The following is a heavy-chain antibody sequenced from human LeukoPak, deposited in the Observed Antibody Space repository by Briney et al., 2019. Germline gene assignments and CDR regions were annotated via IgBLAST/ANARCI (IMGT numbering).Heavy chain of an antibody. J-gene: IGHJ3*02. CDR1: GFTFSSYG. CDR3: ARRSAARDAFDI. CDR2: IRYDGSNK. D-gene: IGHD6-6*01. V-gene: IGHV3-30*02. Sequence: GSLRLSCAASGFTFSSYGMHWVRQAPGKGLEWVAFIRYDGSNKYYADSVKGRFTISRDNSKNTLYLQMNSLRAEDTAVYYCARRSAARDAFDIWGQGTMVTVSS.